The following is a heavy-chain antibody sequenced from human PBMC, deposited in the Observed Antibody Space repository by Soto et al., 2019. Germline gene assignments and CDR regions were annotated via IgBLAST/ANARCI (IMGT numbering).Heavy chain of an antibody. D-gene: IGHD3-10*01. CDR1: GGSISSGGYY. V-gene: IGHV4-31*03. Sequence: SETLSLTCTVSGGSISSGGYYWSWIRQHPGKGLEWIGYIYYSGSTYYNPSLKSRVTISVDTSKNQVSLKLSSVTAADTAVYYCARGPGSGDFHYGMDVWGQGTTVTVSS. J-gene: IGHJ6*02. CDR2: IYYSGST. CDR3: ARGPGSGDFHYGMDV.